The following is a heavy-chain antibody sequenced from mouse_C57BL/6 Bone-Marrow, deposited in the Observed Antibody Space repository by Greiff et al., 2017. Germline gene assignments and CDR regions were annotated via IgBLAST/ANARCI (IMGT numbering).Heavy chain of an antibody. CDR1: GYTFTSYW. V-gene: IGHV1-55*01. J-gene: IGHJ2*01. CDR3: ARGFYYYCSIYGY. CDR2: IYPGSGST. Sequence: VQLQQPGAELVKPGASVKMSCKASGYTFTSYWITWVKQRPGQGLEWIGDIYPGSGSTNYNEKFKSKATLTVDTSSSTAYMQLSSLTSEDSAVYYCARGFYYYCSIYGYWGQGATLTVSS. D-gene: IGHD1-1*01.